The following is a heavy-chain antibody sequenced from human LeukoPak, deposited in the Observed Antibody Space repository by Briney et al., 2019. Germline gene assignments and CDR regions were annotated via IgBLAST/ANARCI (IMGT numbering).Heavy chain of an antibody. CDR1: GFTFSDYY. CDR2: IKSKTDGGTT. D-gene: IGHD5-12*01. V-gene: IGHV3-15*01. Sequence: PGGSLRLSCAASGFTFSDYYMSWVRQAPGKGLEWVGRIKSKTDGGTTDYAAPVKGRFTISRDDSKNTLYLQMNSLKTEDTAVYYCTTGRPGWLHAFDIWGQGTMVTVSS. CDR3: TTGRPGWLHAFDI. J-gene: IGHJ3*02.